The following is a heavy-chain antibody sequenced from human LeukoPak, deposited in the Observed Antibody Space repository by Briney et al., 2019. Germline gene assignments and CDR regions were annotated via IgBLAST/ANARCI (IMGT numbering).Heavy chain of an antibody. Sequence: SETLSLTCTVSSGSISDYYWSWIRQPPGKGLEWIGYIYYSGSTYYNPSLKSRVTISVDTSKNQFSLKLSSVTAADTAVYYCARLLKERAFDIWGQGTMVTVSS. V-gene: IGHV4-59*04. J-gene: IGHJ3*02. D-gene: IGHD1-1*01. CDR1: SGSISDYY. CDR2: IYYSGST. CDR3: ARLLKERAFDI.